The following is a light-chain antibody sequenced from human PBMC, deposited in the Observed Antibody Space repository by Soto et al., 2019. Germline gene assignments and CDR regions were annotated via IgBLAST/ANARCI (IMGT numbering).Light chain of an antibody. Sequence: QSVLTQPASMSGSPGQSITISCTGTSSDIGSYNLVSWYQQHPGKAPKVMIYEGDKRPSGVSNRFSGSKSGNTASPTISGLQAEDEADYYCCSYAGTKTFVVFGGGTKLTVL. V-gene: IGLV2-23*03. J-gene: IGLJ2*01. CDR1: SSDIGSYNL. CDR3: CSYAGTKTFVV. CDR2: EGD.